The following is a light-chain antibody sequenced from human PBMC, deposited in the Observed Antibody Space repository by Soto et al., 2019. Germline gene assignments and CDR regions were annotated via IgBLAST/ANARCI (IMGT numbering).Light chain of an antibody. CDR3: QQRINGRT. CDR1: QSVSTY. Sequence: EIVLTQSPATLSLSPGERATLSCRASQSVSTYLAWNQQKPGQAPRLVISYASNRPTGIPARFSGSGSGTDVTLTISSPEPEDFPVYYCQQRINGRTFGRGNEVE. J-gene: IGKJ1*01. CDR2: YAS. V-gene: IGKV3-11*01.